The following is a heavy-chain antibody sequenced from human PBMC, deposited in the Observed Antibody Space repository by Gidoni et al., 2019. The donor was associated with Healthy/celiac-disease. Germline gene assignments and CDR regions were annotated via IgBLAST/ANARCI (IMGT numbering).Heavy chain of an antibody. CDR3: ATGVSRWWELHYDAFDI. Sequence: QVQLVQSGAEVKKPGASVRVSCKVSGYTLTELSMHWVRQAPGKGLEWMGGFDPEDGETIYAQKFQGRVTMTEDTSTDTAYMELSSLRSEDTAVYYCATGVSRWWELHYDAFDIWGQGTMVTVSS. CDR1: GYTLTELS. D-gene: IGHD1-26*01. V-gene: IGHV1-24*01. J-gene: IGHJ3*02. CDR2: FDPEDGET.